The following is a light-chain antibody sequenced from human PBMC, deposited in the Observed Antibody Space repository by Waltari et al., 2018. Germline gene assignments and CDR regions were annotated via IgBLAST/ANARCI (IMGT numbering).Light chain of an antibody. CDR1: QGISSW. V-gene: IGKV1-5*03. CDR2: KAS. CDR3: QHYNSYSDT. Sequence: DIQMTQSPSTLSAPVGERVTITCRASQGISSWVAWYQQKPGKAPKLLIYKASSLESGVPSRFSGSGSGTEFTLTISSLQPDDFATYYCQHYNSYSDTFGQGTKLEI. J-gene: IGKJ2*01.